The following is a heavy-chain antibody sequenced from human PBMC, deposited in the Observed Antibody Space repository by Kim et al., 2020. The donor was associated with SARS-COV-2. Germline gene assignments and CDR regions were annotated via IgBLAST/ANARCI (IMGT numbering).Heavy chain of an antibody. D-gene: IGHD6-25*01. CDR1: GGTFSTYA. Sequence: SVKVSCKASGGTFSTYAISWVRQAPGQGLEWMGRIIPILNIANYANYSQKFQGRVTITADKSTSTAYMELSRLTSEDTAMYYCAKVVGYSSASSGMDVWGQGTTVTVSS. V-gene: IGHV1-69*04. J-gene: IGHJ6*02. CDR2: IIPILNIA. CDR3: AKVVGYSSASSGMDV.